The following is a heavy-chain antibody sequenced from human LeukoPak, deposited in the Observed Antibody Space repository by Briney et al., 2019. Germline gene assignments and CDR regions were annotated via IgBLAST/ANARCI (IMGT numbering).Heavy chain of an antibody. V-gene: IGHV3-23*01. CDR1: GFAFSSIG. CDR3: AKRGASWSFDS. CDR2: ISGSGDST. J-gene: IGHJ4*02. Sequence: PGGSLTLSCAASGFAFSSIGLSWLRQAPGKGLEGVSSISGSGDSTYYADSVKCRFTISRDNSKNTLYLQMNSLRAEDTAVYYCAKRGASWSFDSWGQGTLVTVSS. D-gene: IGHD6-13*01.